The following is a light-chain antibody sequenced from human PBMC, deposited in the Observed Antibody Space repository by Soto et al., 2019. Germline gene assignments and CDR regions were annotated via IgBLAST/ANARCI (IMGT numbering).Light chain of an antibody. CDR3: QQDSNSWT. J-gene: IGKJ1*01. CDR2: GAS. Sequence: PGERVTLSCRASQSVSSNYLIWYQHKRGQAPRLLTYGASTRATSIPARFSGSGSGTDFTLTIGSLQPEDFAVYYCQQDSNSWTFGQGTKGEIK. CDR1: QSVSSNY. V-gene: IGKV3D-7*01.